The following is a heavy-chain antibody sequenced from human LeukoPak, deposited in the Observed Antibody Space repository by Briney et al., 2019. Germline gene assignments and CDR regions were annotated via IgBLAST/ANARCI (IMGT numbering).Heavy chain of an antibody. CDR1: GYTFTSYD. J-gene: IGHJ5*02. V-gene: IGHV1-8*01. D-gene: IGHD3-22*01. CDR3: ARGGDYYDSSDIGDWFDP. CDR2: MNPNSGNT. Sequence: ASVKVSCKASGYTFTSYDIDWVRQATGQGLEWMGWMNPNSGNTGYAQKFQGRVTMTRNTSISTAYMELSSLRSEDTAVYYCARGGDYYDSSDIGDWFDPWGQGTLVTVSS.